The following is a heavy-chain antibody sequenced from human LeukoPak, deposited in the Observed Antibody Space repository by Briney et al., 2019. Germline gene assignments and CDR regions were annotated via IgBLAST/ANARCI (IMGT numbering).Heavy chain of an antibody. D-gene: IGHD1-1*01. V-gene: IGHV4-4*07. Sequence: SETLSLTCTVSGGSISSYYWSWIRQPAGKGLEWIGRIYTSGSTNYNPSLKSRVTMSVDTSKNQFSLKLSSVTAADTAVYYCATTKQARRYFDYWGQGTLVTVSS. J-gene: IGHJ4*02. CDR3: ATTKQARRYFDY. CDR2: IYTSGST. CDR1: GGSISSYY.